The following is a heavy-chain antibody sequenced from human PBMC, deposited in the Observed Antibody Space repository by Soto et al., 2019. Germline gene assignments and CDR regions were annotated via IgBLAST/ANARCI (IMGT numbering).Heavy chain of an antibody. J-gene: IGHJ4*02. CDR2: IIPIFGTP. Sequence: QVQLVQSGAEVKKPGSSVKVSCKASGVTFSRQDMRWVRQAPGQGLEWMGGIIPIFGTPQYAEKFQDRVTRTADESTSTAYMELSSLTSEDPAVYYCATNEGRDGYSFDYWGQGTLVTVAS. D-gene: IGHD5-12*01. CDR1: GVTFSRQD. V-gene: IGHV1-69*01. CDR3: ATNEGRDGYSFDY.